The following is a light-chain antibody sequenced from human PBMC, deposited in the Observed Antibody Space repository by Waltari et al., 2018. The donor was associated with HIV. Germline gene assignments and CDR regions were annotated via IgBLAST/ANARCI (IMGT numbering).Light chain of an antibody. J-gene: IGKJ3*01. CDR2: DAS. V-gene: IGKV3-11*01. Sequence: EIVLTQSPATLSLSPGERATLSCRASQSVTSYLAWYQQKPGQAPRLPIYDASNRATGSPARFSGIGSGTDFTLTISSLEPEDFAIYYCQQRSNWRGFTFGPGTKVDIK. CDR1: QSVTSY. CDR3: QQRSNWRGFT.